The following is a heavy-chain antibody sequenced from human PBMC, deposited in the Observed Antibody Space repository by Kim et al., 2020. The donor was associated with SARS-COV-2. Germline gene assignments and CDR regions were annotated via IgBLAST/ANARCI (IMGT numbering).Heavy chain of an antibody. D-gene: IGHD3-16*01. J-gene: IGHJ2*01. CDR3: ARDGGFTDHDWYFDL. CDR2: ITESGNFQ. V-gene: IGHV3-74*01. CDR1: GFNFRNYF. Sequence: GGSLRLSCAASGFNFRNYFMNWVRQAPGKGPMFISRITESGNFQSYADSVKGRFTTSRDNTKNTLDLEMTSLRAEDTAIYYCARDGGFTDHDWYFDLWGRGILVTVS.